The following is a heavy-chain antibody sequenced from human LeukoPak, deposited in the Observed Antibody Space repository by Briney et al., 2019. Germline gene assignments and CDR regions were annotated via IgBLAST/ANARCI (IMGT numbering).Heavy chain of an antibody. J-gene: IGHJ4*02. CDR2: IYYSGST. CDR1: GGSISSYY. V-gene: IGHV4-59*01. Sequence: PSGTLSLTCAVSGGSISSYYWSWIRQPPGKGLEWIGYIYYSGSTNYNPSLKSRVTISVDTSKNQFSLKLSSVTAADTAVYYCARTYGGQFDYWGQGTLVTVSS. D-gene: IGHD4-23*01. CDR3: ARTYGGQFDY.